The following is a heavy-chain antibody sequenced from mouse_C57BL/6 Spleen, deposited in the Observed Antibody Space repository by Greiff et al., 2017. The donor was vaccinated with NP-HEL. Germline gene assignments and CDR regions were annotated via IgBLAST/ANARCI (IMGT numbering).Heavy chain of an antibody. CDR3: ARNPYGNYDAMDY. CDR2: IWSGGST. D-gene: IGHD2-1*01. J-gene: IGHJ4*01. V-gene: IGHV2-2*01. CDR1: GFSLTSYG. Sequence: VKRVESGPGLVQPSQSLSITCTVSGFSLTSYGVHWVRQSPGKGLEWRGVIWSGGSTDYNAAFISRLSIIKDNSKSQVFFKMNSLQADDTAIYYCARNPYGNYDAMDYWGQGTSVTVSS.